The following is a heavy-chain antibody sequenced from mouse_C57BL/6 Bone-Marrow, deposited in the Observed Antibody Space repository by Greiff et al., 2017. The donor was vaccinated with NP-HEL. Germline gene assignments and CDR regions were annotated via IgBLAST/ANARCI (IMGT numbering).Heavy chain of an antibody. CDR2: INPNNGGT. CDR1: GYTFTDYY. V-gene: IGHV1-26*01. Sequence: VQLQQSGPELVKPGASVKISCKASGYTFTDYYMNWVKQSHGKSLEWIGDINPNNGGTSYNQTFKGKATLTVDNSSSTAYLRIRSLTSEDSAVYYCARRYYGSSHWFAYWGQGTLVTVSA. D-gene: IGHD1-1*01. J-gene: IGHJ3*01. CDR3: ARRYYGSSHWFAY.